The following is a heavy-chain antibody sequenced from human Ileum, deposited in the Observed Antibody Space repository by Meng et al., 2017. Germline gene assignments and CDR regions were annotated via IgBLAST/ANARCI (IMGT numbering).Heavy chain of an antibody. J-gene: IGHJ4*02. CDR2: IYYTGST. CDR3: ARAETALDY. V-gene: IGHV4-61*01. CDR1: GGSVNSGSYY. D-gene: IGHD5-18*01. Sequence: VQLQESCPGLVRPSETLSLTCTVSGGSVNSGSYYWNWIRQPPGKGPEWIAYIYYTGSTNYNPSLKSRVIISADTSKNQFSLKLSSVTAADTAVYYCARAETALDYWGQGTLVTVSS.